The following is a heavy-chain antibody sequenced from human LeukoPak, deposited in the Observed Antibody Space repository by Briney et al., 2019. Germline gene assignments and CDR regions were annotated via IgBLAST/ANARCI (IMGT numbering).Heavy chain of an antibody. CDR3: ARGYTGSYSFWLAFDI. CDR2: ISKNPNGGTT. V-gene: IGHV3-71*03. Sequence: GGSLRLSCAASGFTFSDFYMSWVRQAPGKGLVWVNFISKNPNGGTTEWTTSVKGRFTISRDDSKSITSLQMNSLRAEDTAVYYCARGYTGSYSFWLAFDIWGQGTMVTVSS. D-gene: IGHD1-26*01. CDR1: GFTFSDFY. J-gene: IGHJ3*02.